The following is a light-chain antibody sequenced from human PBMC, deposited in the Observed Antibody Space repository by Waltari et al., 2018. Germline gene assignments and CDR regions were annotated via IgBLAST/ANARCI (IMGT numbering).Light chain of an antibody. CDR3: SSYAGSVV. CDR1: SSDIGSYNV. Sequence: QSALTQPASVSGSRGQSITISCTGSSSDIGSYNVVSWYQHHPGKAPKLLIYGVNNRPSGVSNRFSGSKSGNTASLTISGLRAEDEADYYCSSYAGSVVFGGGTKLTVL. CDR2: GVN. V-gene: IGLV2-23*02. J-gene: IGLJ3*02.